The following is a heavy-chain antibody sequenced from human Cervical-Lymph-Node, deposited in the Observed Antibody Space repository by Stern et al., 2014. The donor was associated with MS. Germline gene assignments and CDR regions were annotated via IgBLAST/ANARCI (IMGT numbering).Heavy chain of an antibody. D-gene: IGHD3-10*01. Sequence: QVQLQESGPGLVKPSETLSLTCTVSGGSVISNDYYWSWIRQPPGKGLEWIGYIHFSGSTNYNPSLKSRVTISVDTSKNQFSLKVKSVTAADTAVYFCARTSITKIRGVMEYFDYWGQGTPVTVSS. J-gene: IGHJ4*02. CDR1: GGSVISNDYY. V-gene: IGHV4-61*08. CDR2: IHFSGST. CDR3: ARTSITKIRGVMEYFDY.